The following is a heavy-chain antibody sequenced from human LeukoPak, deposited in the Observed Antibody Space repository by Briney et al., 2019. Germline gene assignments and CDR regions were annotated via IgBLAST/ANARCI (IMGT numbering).Heavy chain of an antibody. CDR1: GFTFSDYY. V-gene: IGHV3-11*01. D-gene: IGHD4-17*01. CDR3: GRGHYGIDY. CDR2: ITNSGSTG. Sequence: GGSLRLSCAASGFTFSDYYMTWFRQAPGKGLEWLSYITNSGSTGYYADSVKGRFTISRDNAKNSLYLQMNSLRVEDTAVYYCGRGHYGIDYWGQGTLVTVSS. J-gene: IGHJ4*02.